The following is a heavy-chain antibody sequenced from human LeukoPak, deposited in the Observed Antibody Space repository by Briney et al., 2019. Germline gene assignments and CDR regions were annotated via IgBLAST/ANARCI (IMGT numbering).Heavy chain of an antibody. J-gene: IGHJ4*02. CDR2: INTDGSST. Sequence: PGGSLRLSCAASGFTFSSYWMHWVRQAPGKGLVWVSRINTDGSSTSYADSVKGRFTISRDNAKNRLYVQMNSRRAEDTAVYYCATGSGLWSPDYWGQGTLVTVSS. V-gene: IGHV3-74*01. CDR3: ATGSGLWSPDY. D-gene: IGHD5-18*01. CDR1: GFTFSSYW.